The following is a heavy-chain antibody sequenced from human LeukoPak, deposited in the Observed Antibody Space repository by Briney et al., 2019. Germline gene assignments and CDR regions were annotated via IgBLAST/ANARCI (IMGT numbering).Heavy chain of an antibody. CDR1: GYTFTGYN. V-gene: IGHV1-2*06. CDR3: ASLEAPGIAVAGTWVDY. D-gene: IGHD6-19*01. Sequence: ASLRLSCKASGYTFTGYNMRCGRQTPGQGREWIGRITPKSGGTNYAQKLQGRVRVTRDTSISTAYMELSRLRSDDTAVYYCASLEAPGIAVAGTWVDYWGRGTLVTVSS. J-gene: IGHJ4*02. CDR2: ITPKSGGT.